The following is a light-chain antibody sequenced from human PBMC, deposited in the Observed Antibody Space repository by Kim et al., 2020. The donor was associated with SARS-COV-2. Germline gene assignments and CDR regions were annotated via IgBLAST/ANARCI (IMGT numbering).Light chain of an antibody. CDR3: QAWDSSTAWV. V-gene: IGLV3-1*01. CDR2: QDS. CDR1: NLGVKY. Sequence: PPEQTSSIPCSGDNLGVKYTCSYQHKPDQSPLLVIYQDSKRPSGIPERFSGSNSGNTATLTLSATQAMDEADYYCQAWDSSTAWVFGGGTQLTVL. J-gene: IGLJ3*02.